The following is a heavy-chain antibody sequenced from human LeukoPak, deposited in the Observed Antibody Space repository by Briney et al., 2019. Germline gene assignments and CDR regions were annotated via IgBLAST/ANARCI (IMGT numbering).Heavy chain of an antibody. CDR1: GNYW. V-gene: IGHV3-74*01. D-gene: IGHD4-17*01. CDR2: INSDGSWT. Sequence: GGSLRLSCAASGNYWMHWVRQAPGKGLVWVSHINSDGSWTSYADAVKGRFTISRDNSKNTVYLQMNSLRAEDTAVYYCANEIRPSDYWGQGTLVTVSS. CDR3: ANEIRPSDY. J-gene: IGHJ4*02.